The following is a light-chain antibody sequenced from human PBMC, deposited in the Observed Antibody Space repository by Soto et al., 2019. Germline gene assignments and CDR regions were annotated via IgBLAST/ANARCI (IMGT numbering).Light chain of an antibody. V-gene: IGKV3-15*01. CDR3: QQYNKWPQWT. CDR2: SAS. Sequence: EVVRTKHKATLSVAPGERATLSGRASQSIRTDLAWYQQKPGQAPSLLIFSASTRATGVPARFSGSGSGTEFTLTISSLQSEDFAVYYCQQYNKWPQWTFGQGTKV. J-gene: IGKJ1*01. CDR1: QSIRTD.